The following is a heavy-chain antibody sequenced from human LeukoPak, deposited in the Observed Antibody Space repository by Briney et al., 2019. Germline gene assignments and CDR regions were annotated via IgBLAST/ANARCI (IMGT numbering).Heavy chain of an antibody. D-gene: IGHD2-15*01. Sequence: SQTLSLTCTVSGGSISSGGYYWSWIRQPPGKGLEWIGYIYHSGSTYYNPSLKSRVTISVDRSKNQFSPKLSSVTAADTAVYYCAREDEYCSGGSCYWYYYYMDVWGKGTTVTVSS. CDR2: IYHSGST. CDR1: GGSISSGGYY. V-gene: IGHV4-30-2*01. CDR3: AREDEYCSGGSCYWYYYYMDV. J-gene: IGHJ6*03.